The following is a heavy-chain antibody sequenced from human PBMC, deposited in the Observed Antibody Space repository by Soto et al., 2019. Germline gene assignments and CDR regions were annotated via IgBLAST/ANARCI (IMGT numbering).Heavy chain of an antibody. Sequence: GGSLRLSCAASGFTFSSYAMSWVRQAPGKGLEWVSAISGGGGSTYYADSVKGRFTISRDNSKNTLYLQMNSLRAEDTAVYYCAKDLYDSSGPPLGWGQGTLVTVSS. V-gene: IGHV3-23*01. CDR3: AKDLYDSSGPPLG. CDR1: GFTFSSYA. J-gene: IGHJ4*02. CDR2: ISGGGGST. D-gene: IGHD3-22*01.